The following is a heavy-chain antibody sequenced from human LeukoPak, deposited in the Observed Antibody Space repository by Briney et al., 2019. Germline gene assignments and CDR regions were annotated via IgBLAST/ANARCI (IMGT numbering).Heavy chain of an antibody. CDR3: ARIYGDSKYYYYYMDV. V-gene: IGHV1-2*02. Sequence: GASVKVSCKASGYTFTGYYMHWVRQAPGQGLEWMGWINPNSGGTNYAQKFQGRVTMTRDTSISTAYMELSRLRSDDTAVYYCARIYGDSKYYYYYMDVWGKGTTVTVSS. CDR1: GYTFTGYY. CDR2: INPNSGGT. D-gene: IGHD4-17*01. J-gene: IGHJ6*03.